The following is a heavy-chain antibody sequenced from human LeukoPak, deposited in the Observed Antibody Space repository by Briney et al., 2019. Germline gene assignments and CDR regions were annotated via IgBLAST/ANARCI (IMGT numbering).Heavy chain of an antibody. J-gene: IGHJ4*02. CDR2: IQFDGNNK. Sequence: GGSLRLSCAASGFTFSSHGMHWVRQAPGKGLEWVTFIQFDGNNKYYADSVKGRFTISRDNSKNTLYLQMNSLRAEDTAVYYCAKDRYSSSWYYLDYWGQGTLVTVSS. V-gene: IGHV3-30*02. CDR3: AKDRYSSSWYYLDY. D-gene: IGHD6-13*01. CDR1: GFTFSSHG.